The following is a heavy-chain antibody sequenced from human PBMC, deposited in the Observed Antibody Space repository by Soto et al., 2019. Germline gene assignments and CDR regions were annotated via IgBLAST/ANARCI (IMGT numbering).Heavy chain of an antibody. CDR3: ARKSYSHFDP. CDR1: GGSISTTNW. CDR2: VYYTGNT. V-gene: IGHV4-4*02. Sequence: PSETLSLTCTVSGGSISTTNWWSWVRQPPGKGLEWIGEVYYTGNTNYNPSLMSRVTMSLDTSKNQFSLKLRSVTAADTAVYFCARKSYSHFDPWGQGTLVTVSS. D-gene: IGHD4-4*01. J-gene: IGHJ5*02.